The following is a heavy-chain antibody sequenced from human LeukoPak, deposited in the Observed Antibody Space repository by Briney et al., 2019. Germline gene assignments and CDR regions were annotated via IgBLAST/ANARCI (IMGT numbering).Heavy chain of an antibody. J-gene: IGHJ3*02. CDR1: GGSISSGSYY. Sequence: PSETLSLTCTVSGGSISSGSYYWSWIRQPAGKGLEWIGRIYTSGSTNYNPSLKSRVTISVDTSKNQFSLKLSSVTAADTAVYYCAREVSGYSGGWMIGAFDIWGQGTMVTVSS. V-gene: IGHV4-61*02. D-gene: IGHD6-19*01. CDR3: AREVSGYSGGWMIGAFDI. CDR2: IYTSGST.